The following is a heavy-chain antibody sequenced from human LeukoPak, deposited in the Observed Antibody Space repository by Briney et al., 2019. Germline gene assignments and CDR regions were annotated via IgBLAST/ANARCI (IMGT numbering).Heavy chain of an antibody. Sequence: ASVKVSCKASGGTFSSYAISWVRQAPGQGLESMGRIIPIFGTANYAQKFQGRVTITTDESTSTAYMELSSLRSEDTAVYYCASGHRYGSGTQADWGQGTLVTVSS. CDR2: IIPIFGTA. J-gene: IGHJ4*02. CDR1: GGTFSSYA. CDR3: ASGHRYGSGTQAD. D-gene: IGHD3-10*01. V-gene: IGHV1-69*05.